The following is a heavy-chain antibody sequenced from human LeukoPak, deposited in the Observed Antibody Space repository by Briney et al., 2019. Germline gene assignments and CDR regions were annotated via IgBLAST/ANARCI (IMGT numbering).Heavy chain of an antibody. V-gene: IGHV4-39*07. CDR3: AREKIGTGTVLGKDYYYMDV. D-gene: IGHD1-1*01. J-gene: IGHJ6*03. CDR2: FYYSGST. CDR1: GGSISDSNYY. Sequence: PSETLSLTCTVSGGSISDSNYYWGWIRQPPGKGLEWLGSFYYSGSTYYNPSLTSRVTISVDTSKKQFSLKLSSVTAADTAMYYCAREKIGTGTVLGKDYYYMDVWGKGTTVTVSS.